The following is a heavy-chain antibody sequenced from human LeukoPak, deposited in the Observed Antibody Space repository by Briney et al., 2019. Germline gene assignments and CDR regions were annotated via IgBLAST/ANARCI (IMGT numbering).Heavy chain of an antibody. CDR2: ISSSSSHI. V-gene: IGHV3-21*06. J-gene: IGHJ4*02. Sequence: GGSLRLSCAASGFTFSSYSMNWVRQAPGKGLEWVSSISSSSSHIYYADSVKGRFTISRDNAKNSLYLQMNSLRAEDTAVYYCARLSSGWQYFDYWGQGTLVTVSS. CDR1: GFTFSSYS. CDR3: ARLSSGWQYFDY. D-gene: IGHD6-19*01.